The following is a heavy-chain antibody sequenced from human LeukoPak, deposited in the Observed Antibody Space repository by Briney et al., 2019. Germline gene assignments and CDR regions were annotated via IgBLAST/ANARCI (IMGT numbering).Heavy chain of an antibody. Sequence: AGGSLRLSCAASGSSVSSNSMSWVRQAPGKGLEWVSVIYGGGGGVTYYVDSIKGRFTISRDNSKNTLYLQMNSLRAEDTAVYYCATNFGGILPHYWGQGTLVTVSS. J-gene: IGHJ4*02. CDR3: ATNFGGILPHY. D-gene: IGHD3-16*01. CDR1: GSSVSSNS. V-gene: IGHV3-53*01. CDR2: IYGGGGGVT.